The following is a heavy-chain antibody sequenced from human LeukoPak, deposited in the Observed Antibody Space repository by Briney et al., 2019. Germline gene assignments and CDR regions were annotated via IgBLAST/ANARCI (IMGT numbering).Heavy chain of an antibody. CDR3: ARAYSGSYPRGNWFDP. CDR1: GYTFTSYG. V-gene: IGHV1-18*01. J-gene: IGHJ5*02. Sequence: GASVKVSCKASGYTFTSYGISWVRQAPGQGLEWMGWISAYNGNTNYAQKLQGRVTMNTDTSTSTAYMELRSLRSDDTAVYYCARAYSGSYPRGNWFDPWGQGTLVTVSS. D-gene: IGHD1-26*01. CDR2: ISAYNGNT.